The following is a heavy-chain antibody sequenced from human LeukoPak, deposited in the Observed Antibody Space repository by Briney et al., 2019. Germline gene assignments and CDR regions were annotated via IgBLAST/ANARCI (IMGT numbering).Heavy chain of an antibody. Sequence: GSLRLSCAASGFTFSDHYVDWVRQAPGKGLEWVGSIYYSGSTYYNPSLKSRVTISVDTSKNQFSLKLSSVTAADTAVYYCASLNVYYYYMDVWGKGTTVTVSS. CDR2: IYYSGST. J-gene: IGHJ6*03. CDR3: ASLNVYYYYMDV. V-gene: IGHV4-38-2*01. CDR1: GFTFSDHY.